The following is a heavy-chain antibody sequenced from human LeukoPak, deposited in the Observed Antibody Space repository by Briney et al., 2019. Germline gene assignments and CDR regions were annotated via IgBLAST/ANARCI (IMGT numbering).Heavy chain of an antibody. J-gene: IGHJ4*02. D-gene: IGHD3-22*01. Sequence: SETLSLTCTVSGGSISSSSYYWGWIRQPPGKGLEWIGSIYYSGSTYYNPSLKSRVTISVDTSKNQFSLKLSSVTAADTAVYYCVGGGTTMIVVVNKPFDYWGQGTLVTVPS. CDR1: GGSISSSSYY. V-gene: IGHV4-39*01. CDR2: IYYSGST. CDR3: VGGGTTMIVVVNKPFDY.